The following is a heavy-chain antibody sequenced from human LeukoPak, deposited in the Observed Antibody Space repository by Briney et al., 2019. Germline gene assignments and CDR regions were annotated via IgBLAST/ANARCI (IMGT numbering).Heavy chain of an antibody. CDR2: IYPGDSDT. J-gene: IGHJ4*02. V-gene: IGHV5-51*01. CDR1: GYSFTSYW. D-gene: IGHD5-18*01. Sequence: GESLKISCKDSGYSFTSYWIGWVRQMPGKGLEWMGIIYPGDSDTRDSPSFQGQVTISADKSINTAYLQWSSLKASDTAIYYCARRGEAMDPFDYWGQGTLVTVSS. CDR3: ARRGEAMDPFDY.